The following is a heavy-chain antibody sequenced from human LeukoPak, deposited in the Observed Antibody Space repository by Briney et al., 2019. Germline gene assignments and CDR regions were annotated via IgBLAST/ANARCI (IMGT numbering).Heavy chain of an antibody. J-gene: IGHJ4*02. D-gene: IGHD5-12*01. CDR2: IYYSGNT. Sequence: GSLRLSCAASGFTVSSNYMSWVRQAPGKGLEWIGTIYYSGNTYYNPSLKSRVTISVDTSKNQFSLKLTSVTAADTAVYYCARYHSGYDDYWGQGTLVTVSS. V-gene: IGHV4-59*02. CDR1: GFTVSSNY. CDR3: ARYHSGYDDY.